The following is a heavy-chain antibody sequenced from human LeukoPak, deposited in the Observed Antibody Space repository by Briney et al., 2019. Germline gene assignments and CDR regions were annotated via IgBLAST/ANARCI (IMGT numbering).Heavy chain of an antibody. Sequence: GGSLRLSCAPSGFTFGTYAMSWVRQAPGKGLEWVADISDFGVYTNYLGSVKGRFTISRDNSKNMLYLQMSSLRAEDTALYYCARKGSGALDTWGQGTVVTVSS. CDR1: GFTFGTYA. J-gene: IGHJ3*02. V-gene: IGHV3-23*01. D-gene: IGHD1-26*01. CDR3: ARKGSGALDT. CDR2: ISDFGVYT.